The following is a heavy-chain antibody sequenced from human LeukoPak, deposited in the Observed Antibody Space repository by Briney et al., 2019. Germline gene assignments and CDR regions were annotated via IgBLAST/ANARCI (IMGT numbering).Heavy chain of an antibody. J-gene: IGHJ6*02. Sequence: GGSLRLSCAASGFTFSSYSMNWVRQAPGKGLEWVAGINDSGGRTHYADSVKGRFTISRANSNNTLYLHMNNLRADDTARYYCAKGLRSSNYYYGMDMWGQGTTVTVSS. V-gene: IGHV3-23*01. CDR2: INDSGGRT. CDR3: AKGLRSSNYYYGMDM. D-gene: IGHD6-13*01. CDR1: GFTFSSYS.